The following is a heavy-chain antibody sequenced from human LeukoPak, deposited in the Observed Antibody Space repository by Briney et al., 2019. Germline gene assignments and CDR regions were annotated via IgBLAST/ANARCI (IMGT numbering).Heavy chain of an antibody. D-gene: IGHD2-15*01. CDR3: ARDSLGLSEPGWFDP. CDR1: GYTFTSYY. J-gene: IGHJ5*02. Sequence: GASVKVSCKASGYTFTSYYMHWVRQAPGQGLEWMGIINPSGGSTSYAQKFQGRVTMTRDTSTSTVYMELSSLRSEDTAVYYCARDSLGLSEPGWFDPWGQGTLVTVSS. CDR2: INPSGGST. V-gene: IGHV1-46*01.